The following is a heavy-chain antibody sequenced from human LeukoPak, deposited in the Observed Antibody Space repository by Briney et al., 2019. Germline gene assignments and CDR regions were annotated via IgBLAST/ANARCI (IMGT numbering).Heavy chain of an antibody. CDR1: GGSVSGYY. CDR2: IYYSGST. J-gene: IGHJ4*02. CDR3: ARNYYDSSGYYDDY. D-gene: IGHD3-22*01. V-gene: IGHV4-59*06. Sequence: SETLSLTCTVSGGSVSGYYWSWIRQPPGKGLEWIGYIYYSGSTYYNPSLKSRVTISVDTSKNQFSLKLSSVTAADTAVYYCARNYYDSSGYYDDYWGQGTLVTVSS.